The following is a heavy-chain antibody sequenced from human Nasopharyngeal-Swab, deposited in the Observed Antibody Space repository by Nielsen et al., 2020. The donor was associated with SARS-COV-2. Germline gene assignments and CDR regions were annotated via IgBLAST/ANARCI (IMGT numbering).Heavy chain of an antibody. CDR2: ISYDGSNK. J-gene: IGHJ4*02. Sequence: GGSLRLSCAASGFTFSSYGMHWVRQAPGKGLEWVAVISYDGSNKYYADSVKGRFTISRDNSKSTLYLQMNSLRAEDTAVYYCAKDYYDSSGYLEYYFDYWGQGTLVTVSS. CDR1: GFTFSSYG. V-gene: IGHV3-30*18. CDR3: AKDYYDSSGYLEYYFDY. D-gene: IGHD3-22*01.